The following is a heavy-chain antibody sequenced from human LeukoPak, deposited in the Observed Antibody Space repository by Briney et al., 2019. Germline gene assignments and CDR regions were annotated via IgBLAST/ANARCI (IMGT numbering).Heavy chain of an antibody. V-gene: IGHV3-30*02. J-gene: IGHJ6*03. CDR2: IRYDGSHK. CDR1: GFRFRSYA. CDR3: AKALTHYYYYMDV. Sequence: GGSLRLSCAASGFRFRSYAMHWVRQAPGKGLEWVAFIRYDGSHKFYADSVKGRFTISGDNSKNTLYVQMNSLRAEDTAVYYCAKALTHYYYYMDVWGKGTTVTISS.